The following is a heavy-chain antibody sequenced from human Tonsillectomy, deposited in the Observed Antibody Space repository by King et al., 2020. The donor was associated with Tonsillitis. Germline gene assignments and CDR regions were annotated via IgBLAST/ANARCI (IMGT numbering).Heavy chain of an antibody. CDR2: IRSKANRYAT. D-gene: IGHD4-17*01. CDR3: TSFAAPEYGDYGDY. V-gene: IGHV3-73*02. CDR1: GFTFSGSA. J-gene: IGHJ4*02. Sequence: VQLVEPGGGLVQPGGSLKLSCAASGFTFSGSAMHWVRQASGKGLEWVGRIRSKANRYATAYAASVTGRFTISRDDSKNTAYLRMNSLKTEDTAVYYCTSFAAPEYGDYGDYWGQGTLVTVSS.